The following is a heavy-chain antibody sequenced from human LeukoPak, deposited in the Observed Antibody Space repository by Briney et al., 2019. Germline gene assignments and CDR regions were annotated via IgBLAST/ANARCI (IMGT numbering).Heavy chain of an antibody. CDR2: ISGNNDTR. CDR1: GYSFSSFG. D-gene: IGHD2-8*02. J-gene: IGHJ4*02. Sequence: ASVKVSCKASGYSFSSFGISWVRQAPGQGLQWMGWISGNNDTRNLAQNFQGRVTMTTDTSTSTAYMELRSLTSDDTAVYYCARTPTANIVLVKADFFEVWGQGTLVTVSS. CDR3: ARTPTANIVLVKADFFEV. V-gene: IGHV1-18*01.